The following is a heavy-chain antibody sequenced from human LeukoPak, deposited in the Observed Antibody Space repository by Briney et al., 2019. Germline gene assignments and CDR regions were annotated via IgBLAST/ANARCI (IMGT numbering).Heavy chain of an antibody. CDR2: IIPNSGGT. Sequence: ASVKVSCKASGYTFTGYYMHWVRQAPGQGLEWMGWIIPNSGGTNYAQKFQGRVTMTRDTSISTAYMELSRLRSDDTAVYYCARETQYDYVWGSYRPLAYWGQGTLVTVSS. V-gene: IGHV1-2*02. CDR1: GYTFTGYY. CDR3: ARETQYDYVWGSYRPLAY. J-gene: IGHJ4*02. D-gene: IGHD3-16*02.